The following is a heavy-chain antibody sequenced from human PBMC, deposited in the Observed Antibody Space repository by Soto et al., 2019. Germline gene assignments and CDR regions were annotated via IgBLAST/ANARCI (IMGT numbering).Heavy chain of an antibody. CDR1: GYTFTGYY. CDR2: INPNGGGT. CDR3: ARGWTTVVIGGLGY. D-gene: IGHD4-17*01. V-gene: IGHV1-2*04. Sequence: ASVKVSCKXSGYTFTGYYMHWVRQAPGQGLEWMGWINPNGGGTNYAQKFQGWVTMTRDTSISTAYMELSRLRSDDTAVYYCARGWTTVVIGGLGYWGQGTLVTV. J-gene: IGHJ4*02.